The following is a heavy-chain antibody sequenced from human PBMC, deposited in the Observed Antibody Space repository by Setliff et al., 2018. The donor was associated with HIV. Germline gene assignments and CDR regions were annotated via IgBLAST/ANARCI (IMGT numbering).Heavy chain of an antibody. Sequence: GASVKVSCKASGYSFTSYDINWVRQATGQGLEWMGWMNPNSGNTGYAQKFQGRVTMTRNTSISTAYMELNSLTSDDTAVYYCARDLVVVAPYYCFDPWGQGTLVTVSS. CDR1: GYSFTSYD. J-gene: IGHJ5*02. D-gene: IGHD2-15*01. CDR3: ARDLVVVAPYYCFDP. CDR2: MNPNSGNT. V-gene: IGHV1-8*02.